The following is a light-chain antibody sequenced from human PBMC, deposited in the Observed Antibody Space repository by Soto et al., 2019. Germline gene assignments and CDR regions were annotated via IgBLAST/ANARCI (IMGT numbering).Light chain of an antibody. V-gene: IGLV1-40*01. Sequence: QSVLTQPPSVSGAPGQRVTISCTGSSSNIGAGYNVHWYQHVPGTAPKLLIYGDSNRTSGVPDRFSGSKSGTSASLAITGLQAEDEADYYCQSYDSRLSGWLFGGGTKLTVL. CDR2: GDS. CDR3: QSYDSRLSGWL. J-gene: IGLJ3*02. CDR1: SSNIGAGYN.